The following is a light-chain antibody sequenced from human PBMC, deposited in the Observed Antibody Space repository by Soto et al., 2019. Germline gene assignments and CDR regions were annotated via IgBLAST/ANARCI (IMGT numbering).Light chain of an antibody. V-gene: IGKV3-11*01. J-gene: IGKJ4*02. CDR1: QSVSSY. Sequence: EVVLTQSPATLSLSPGESATLSCRASQSVSSYLAWYQQKLGQAPRLLIYDASSRATGIPARFCGSGSGTDFTLTISSLEPEDFEVYFCQQGSKLLLTFGGGTKVEIK. CDR3: QQGSKLLLT. CDR2: DAS.